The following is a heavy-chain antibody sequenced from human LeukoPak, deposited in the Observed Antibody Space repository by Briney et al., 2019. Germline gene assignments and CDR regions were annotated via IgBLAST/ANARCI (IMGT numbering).Heavy chain of an antibody. J-gene: IGHJ4*02. D-gene: IGHD3-22*01. CDR1: GGTFSSYA. V-gene: IGHV1-69*13. CDR3: ARTYYYDSSGYETFDY. Sequence: PWASVKVTCKASGGTFSSYAISWVRQPPGQGLEWMGGIIPIFGTANYAQKFQGRVTITADGSTSTAYMELSSLRSEDTAVYYCARTYYYDSSGYETFDYWGQGTLVTVSS. CDR2: IIPIFGTA.